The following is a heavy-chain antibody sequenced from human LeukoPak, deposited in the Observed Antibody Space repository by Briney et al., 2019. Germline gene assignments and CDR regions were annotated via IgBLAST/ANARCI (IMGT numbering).Heavy chain of an antibody. V-gene: IGHV1-46*01. D-gene: IGHD2-21*01. CDR3: ARADPIAVVEAVHFDY. CDR2: MHPSIGST. J-gene: IGHJ4*02. CDR1: GYTFSTHY. Sequence: GASVKVSCKASGYTFSTHYVHWVRRAPGQRLEWRGIMHPSIGSTASTQNFPCRVTMTRDTITRTVYMELTSLRPEDTAVYDSARADPIAVVEAVHFDYWGQGTLVTVSS.